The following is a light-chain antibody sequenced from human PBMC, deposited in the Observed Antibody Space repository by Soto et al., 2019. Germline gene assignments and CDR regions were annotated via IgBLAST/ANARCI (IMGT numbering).Light chain of an antibody. CDR1: QSVLYSSHNKNY. CDR3: QQYDSTPLT. Sequence: DIVMTQSPDSLAVSLGERATINCKSSQSVLYSSHNKNYLAWYQQKPGQPPKLLIYWASTRESGVPDRFSGSGSGTDFTLTISSLQAEDVAVYYCQQYDSTPLTFGGGTKVDI. J-gene: IGKJ4*01. V-gene: IGKV4-1*01. CDR2: WAS.